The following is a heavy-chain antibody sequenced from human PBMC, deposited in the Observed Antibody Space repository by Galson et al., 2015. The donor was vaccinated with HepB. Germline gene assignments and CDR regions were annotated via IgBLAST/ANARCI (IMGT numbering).Heavy chain of an antibody. CDR1: GYTLTELS. CDR2: FDPDDGET. D-gene: IGHD1-14*01. V-gene: IGHV1-24*01. CDR3: ATGGITGTTYYYYYAMDV. Sequence: SVKVSCKVSGYTLTELSMHWVRQAPGKGLEWMGGFDPDDGETIYAQKFQGRVTMTEDTSTDTAYMELSSLRSEDTAVYYCATGGITGTTYYYYYAMDVWGQGTTVTVSS. J-gene: IGHJ6*02.